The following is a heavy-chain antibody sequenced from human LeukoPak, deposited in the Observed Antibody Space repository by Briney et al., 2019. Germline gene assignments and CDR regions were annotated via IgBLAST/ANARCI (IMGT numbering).Heavy chain of an antibody. Sequence: AGGSLRLSCAASRFTFSGSWMAWVRQAPGKGLEWVATIKEDGSQKYYIDFVKGRFTIPRDNAKNSLFLQMNSLRVEDTAVYFCVRNLAYNSFDIWGQGTMVTVSS. CDR3: VRNLAYNSFDI. D-gene: IGHD5-24*01. J-gene: IGHJ3*02. CDR2: IKEDGSQK. V-gene: IGHV3-7*01. CDR1: RFTFSGSW.